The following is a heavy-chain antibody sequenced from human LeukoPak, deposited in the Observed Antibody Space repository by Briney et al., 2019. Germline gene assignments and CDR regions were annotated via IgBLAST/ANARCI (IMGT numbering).Heavy chain of an antibody. CDR2: IRYDGSNK. D-gene: IGHD3-10*01. Sequence: GGSLRLSCAAPGFTFSSYGMHWVRQAPGKGLEWVAFIRYDGSNKYYADSVKGRFTISRDNSKNTLYLQMNSLRAEDTAVYYCAKDQSYYGSGSYFFDYWGQGTLVTVSS. CDR1: GFTFSSYG. CDR3: AKDQSYYGSGSYFFDY. V-gene: IGHV3-30*02. J-gene: IGHJ4*02.